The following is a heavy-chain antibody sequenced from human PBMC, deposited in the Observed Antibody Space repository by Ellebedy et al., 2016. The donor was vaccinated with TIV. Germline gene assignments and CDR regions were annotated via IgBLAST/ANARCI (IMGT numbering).Heavy chain of an antibody. Sequence: MPSETLSLTCTVSGGYISGDHWSRIRQPPGKGLEWIGYITYDGRTNYNPSLKSRLTISLDTSKNQFSLKLTSVTAADTAIYFCARDRRALELRGLDPWGQGTLVSVSS. CDR2: ITYDGRT. J-gene: IGHJ5*02. D-gene: IGHD1-7*01. V-gene: IGHV4-59*01. CDR3: ARDRRALELRGLDP. CDR1: GGYISGDH.